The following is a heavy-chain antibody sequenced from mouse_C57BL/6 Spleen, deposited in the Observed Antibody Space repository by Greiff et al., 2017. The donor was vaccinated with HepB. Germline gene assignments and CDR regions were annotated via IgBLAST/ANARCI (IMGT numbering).Heavy chain of an antibody. CDR3: ERMRYSNDTFYDAMDY. Sequence: VQLQQSGPELVKPGASVKISCKASGYAFSSSWMNWVKQRPGKGLEWIGRIYPGDGDTNYNGKFKGKATLTADKSSSTAYMQLSSLTSEDYAVYCWERMRYSNDTFYDAMDYWGQGTSVTVAS. CDR1: GYAFSSSW. V-gene: IGHV1-82*01. D-gene: IGHD2-12*01. J-gene: IGHJ4*01. CDR2: IYPGDGDT.